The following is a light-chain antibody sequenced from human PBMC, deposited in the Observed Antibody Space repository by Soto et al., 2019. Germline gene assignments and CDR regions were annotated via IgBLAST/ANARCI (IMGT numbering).Light chain of an antibody. CDR3: GTWESSLSSWV. Sequence: QSVLTQPPSVSAAPGQRVTISCSGSTSNIGNNYVSWYQHLPGTAPKLLIYENNKRPSGIPDRFSGPKSGTSATLGITGLETGDEAVYFCGTWESSLSSWVFGGGTKVTVL. CDR1: TSNIGNNY. J-gene: IGLJ3*02. V-gene: IGLV1-51*02. CDR2: ENN.